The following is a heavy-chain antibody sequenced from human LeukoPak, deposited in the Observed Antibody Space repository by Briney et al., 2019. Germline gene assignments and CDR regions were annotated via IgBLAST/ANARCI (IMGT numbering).Heavy chain of an antibody. Sequence: ASVKVSCKASGYTFTSYDINWVREAAGQGLEWMGWMNPNSGNTGYAQKFQGRVTMTRNTSISTAYMELSSLRSEDTAVYYCARKSLVRRVLDYWGQGTLVTVSS. CDR1: GYTFTSYD. J-gene: IGHJ4*02. D-gene: IGHD6-19*01. CDR2: MNPNSGNT. V-gene: IGHV1-8*01. CDR3: ARKSLVRRVLDY.